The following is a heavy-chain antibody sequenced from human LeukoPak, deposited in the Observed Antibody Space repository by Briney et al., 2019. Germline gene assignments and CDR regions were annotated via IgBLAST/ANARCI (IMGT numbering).Heavy chain of an antibody. V-gene: IGHV3-73*01. Sequence: GGSLRLSCAASGFTLSGSAMHWVRQASGKGLEWVGRIRSKANSYATAYAASVKGRFTISRDDSKNTAYLQMNSLKTEDTAVYYCTRRPVLRYFDWLSDAFDIWGQGTMVTVSS. D-gene: IGHD3-9*01. J-gene: IGHJ3*02. CDR3: TRRPVLRYFDWLSDAFDI. CDR1: GFTLSGSA. CDR2: IRSKANSYAT.